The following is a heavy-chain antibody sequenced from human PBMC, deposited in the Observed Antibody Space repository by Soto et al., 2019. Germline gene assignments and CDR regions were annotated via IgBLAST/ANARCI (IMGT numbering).Heavy chain of an antibody. J-gene: IGHJ6*02. D-gene: IGHD6-6*01. V-gene: IGHV1-69*13. Sequence: GASVKVSCKASGGTFSSYAISWVRQAPGQGLEWMGGIIPIFGTANYAQKFQGRVTITADESTSTAYMELNSLRAEDTAVYYCARYSSSSANYYYYYYGMDVWGQGTTVTVSS. CDR2: IIPIFGTA. CDR3: ARYSSSSANYYYYYYGMDV. CDR1: GGTFSSYA.